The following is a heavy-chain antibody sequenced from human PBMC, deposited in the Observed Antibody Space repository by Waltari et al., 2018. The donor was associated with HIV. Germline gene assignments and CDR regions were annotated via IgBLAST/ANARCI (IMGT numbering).Heavy chain of an antibody. Sequence: VQLLESGGGLVQPGGSLRLSCAASGFTFNNYAMSWVRQAPGKGLEWVSAITDSGGSTYYADSVKGRFTISRDNSKNTLYLQMNSLRAEDTAVYYCAKRIEYSSSSGGYFDYWGQGTLVTVSS. CDR1: GFTFNNYA. CDR3: AKRIEYSSSSGGYFDY. J-gene: IGHJ4*02. D-gene: IGHD6-6*01. V-gene: IGHV3-23*01. CDR2: ITDSGGST.